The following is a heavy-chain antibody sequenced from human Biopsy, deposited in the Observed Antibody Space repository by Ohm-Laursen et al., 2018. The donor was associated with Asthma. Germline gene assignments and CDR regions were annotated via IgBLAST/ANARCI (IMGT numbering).Heavy chain of an antibody. D-gene: IGHD6-19*01. CDR2: MYYGETT. V-gene: IGHV4-39*07. Sequence: SETLSLTCTVSGASITSSAYYWGWIRQPPGKGLEWIGSMYYGETTYYSPSLKSRVTISLDMSKSQFSLKLNSVSAADTAIYYCASSGGYYFPHWGQGTLVTVPS. CDR3: ASSGGYYFPH. J-gene: IGHJ4*02. CDR1: GASITSSAYY.